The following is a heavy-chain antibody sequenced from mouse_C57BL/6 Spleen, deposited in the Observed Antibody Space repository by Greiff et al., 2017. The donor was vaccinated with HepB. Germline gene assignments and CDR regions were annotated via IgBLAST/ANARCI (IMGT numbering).Heavy chain of an antibody. Sequence: VQLQQSGAELVRPGTSVKLSCKASGYTFTSYWMHWVKQRPGQGLEWIGVIDPSDSYTNYNQKFKGKATLTVDTSSSTAYMQLSSLTSEDSAVYYCARARQGSSSYDYWGHSTTLTVSS. CDR1: GYTFTSYW. CDR2: IDPSDSYT. D-gene: IGHD1-1*01. V-gene: IGHV1-59*01. CDR3: ARARQGSSSYDY. J-gene: IGHJ2*01.